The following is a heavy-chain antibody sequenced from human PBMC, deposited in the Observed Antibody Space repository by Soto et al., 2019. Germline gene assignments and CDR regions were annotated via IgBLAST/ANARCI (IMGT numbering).Heavy chain of an antibody. Sequence: GGSLRLSCTASGFTFGDYAMSWFRQAPGKGLEWVGFIRRKAYGGTTEYAASVKGRFTISRDDSKSIAYLQMNSLKTEDTAVYYCTRAVDTITMIVVVITTHAFDIWGQGTMVTVSS. D-gene: IGHD3-22*01. CDR3: TRAVDTITMIVVVITTHAFDI. V-gene: IGHV3-49*03. J-gene: IGHJ3*02. CDR2: IRRKAYGGTT. CDR1: GFTFGDYA.